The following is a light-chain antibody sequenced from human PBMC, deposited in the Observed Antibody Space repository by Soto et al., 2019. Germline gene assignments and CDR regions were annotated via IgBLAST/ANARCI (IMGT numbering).Light chain of an antibody. Sequence: DIQMTQSPSSLSASVGDRVTITCRTSDVIGHYLAWYQQKPGKTPSLLIYAASALQSGVPSRFSGSGSGTDFSLTISSLQAEDVGTYYCQKYDSAPWTFGQGTKVEIK. V-gene: IGKV1-27*01. J-gene: IGKJ1*01. CDR3: QKYDSAPWT. CDR1: DVIGHY. CDR2: AAS.